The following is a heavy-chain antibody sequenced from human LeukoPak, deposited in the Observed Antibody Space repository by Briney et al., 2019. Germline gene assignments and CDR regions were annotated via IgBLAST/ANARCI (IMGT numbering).Heavy chain of an antibody. Sequence: PSETLSLTCIVSGGPLNNQYWSWIRQPPGQGLEWIGYIFDTGNTNYNPSLTSRVAISLDTSKNQFSLKLRSVTAADTAVYYCARDQVGYGLDYWGQGTLVTVSS. V-gene: IGHV4-59*11. CDR1: GGPLNNQY. CDR3: ARDQVGYGLDY. D-gene: IGHD5-18*01. CDR2: IFDTGNT. J-gene: IGHJ4*02.